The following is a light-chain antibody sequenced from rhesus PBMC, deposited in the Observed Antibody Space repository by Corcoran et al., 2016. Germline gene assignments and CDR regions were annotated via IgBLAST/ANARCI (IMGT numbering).Light chain of an antibody. J-gene: IGKJ1*01. Sequence: EIVMTQSPATLSLSPGGRGTLSCRASQSVGSSLAWYQQKPGQAPRLLIYGASSRATGIPDRFSGSGSGTDFALTISSLEPEDVAVYYCLQLSNWPRTFGQGTKVEIK. CDR3: LQLSNWPRT. V-gene: IGKV3-24*04. CDR1: QSVGSS. CDR2: GAS.